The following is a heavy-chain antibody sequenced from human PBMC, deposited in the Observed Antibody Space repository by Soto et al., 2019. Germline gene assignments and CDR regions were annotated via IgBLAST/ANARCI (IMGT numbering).Heavy chain of an antibody. V-gene: IGHV4-59*01. J-gene: IGHJ4*02. CDR2: IYYSGST. D-gene: IGHD3-9*01. CDR1: GGSISSYY. Sequence: SETLSLTCTVSGGSISSYYWSWIRQPPGKGLEWIGYIYYSGSTNYNPSLKSRVTISVDTSKNQFSLKLSSVTAADTAVYYCARVGRYFDWTSSYHFDYWGQGTLVTVSS. CDR3: ARVGRYFDWTSSYHFDY.